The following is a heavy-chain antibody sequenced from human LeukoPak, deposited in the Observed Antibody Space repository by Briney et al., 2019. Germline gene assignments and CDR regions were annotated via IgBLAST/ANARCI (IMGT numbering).Heavy chain of an antibody. Sequence: GGSLRLSCVASGFTFSSRDWMTWVRQAPGKGLEWVSSISSSSSYIYYADSVKGRFTISRDNAKNSLYLQMNSLRAEDTAVYYCASELWFGDYYMDVWGKGTTVTVSS. CDR1: GFTFSSRDW. CDR3: ASELWFGDYYMDV. J-gene: IGHJ6*03. V-gene: IGHV3-21*01. D-gene: IGHD3-10*01. CDR2: ISSSSSYI.